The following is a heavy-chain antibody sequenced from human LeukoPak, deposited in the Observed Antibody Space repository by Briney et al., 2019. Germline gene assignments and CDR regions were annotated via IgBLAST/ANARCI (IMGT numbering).Heavy chain of an antibody. J-gene: IGHJ4*02. D-gene: IGHD5-12*01. CDR2: ISAYNGNT. V-gene: IGHV1-18*01. CDR3: ARDFGYSGSPSGKDY. Sequence: VRQAPGXXXEWXXWISAYNGNTNYAQKLQGRVTMTTDTSTSTAYMELRSLRSDDTAVYYCARDFGYSGSPSGKDYWGQGTLVTVSS.